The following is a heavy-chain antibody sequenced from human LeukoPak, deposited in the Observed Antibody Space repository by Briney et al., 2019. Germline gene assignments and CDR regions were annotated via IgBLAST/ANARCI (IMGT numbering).Heavy chain of an antibody. D-gene: IGHD2-15*01. J-gene: IGHJ3*02. CDR1: GYTFTSYG. CDR3: ASPYCSGGTCYAHDAFDI. Sequence: ASVKVSCKASGYTFTSYGISWVRQAPGQGLEWMGWISVYNGNSNYAQKLQGRVTMTTDTSTSTAYMELRSLRSDDTAVYYCASPYCSGGTCYAHDAFDIWGQGTMVTVSS. CDR2: ISVYNGNS. V-gene: IGHV1-18*01.